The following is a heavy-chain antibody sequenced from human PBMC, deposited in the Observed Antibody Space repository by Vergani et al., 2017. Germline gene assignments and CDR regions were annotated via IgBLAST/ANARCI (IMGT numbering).Heavy chain of an antibody. CDR3: ARAGVRAGFDF. CDR2: ISGNNDDV. CDR1: GFTFSHYS. Sequence: DVQIVESGGGLVQPGGSLRLSCVASGFTFSHYSMNWVRQAPGKGLEWVSSISGNNDDVYYADSVKGRFTISRDNAKNSLYLDMSSLRAEDTAVYYCARAGVRAGFDFWGQGTLVTVSS. J-gene: IGHJ4*02. V-gene: IGHV3-21*01. D-gene: IGHD2-8*01.